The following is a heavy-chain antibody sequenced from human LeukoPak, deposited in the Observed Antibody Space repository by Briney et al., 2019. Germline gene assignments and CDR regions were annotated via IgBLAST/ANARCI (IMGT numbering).Heavy chain of an antibody. V-gene: IGHV3-30*02. CDR2: IRYDGSNK. J-gene: IGHJ4*02. Sequence: GGSLRLSCAASGFTFSSYGMHWVRQAPGKGLEWVAFIRYDGSNKYYADSVKGRFTISRDNAKNSLYLQMNSLRAEDTAVYYCARDTRMVRAHFSFDYWGQGTLVTVSS. D-gene: IGHD3-10*01. CDR3: ARDTRMVRAHFSFDY. CDR1: GFTFSSYG.